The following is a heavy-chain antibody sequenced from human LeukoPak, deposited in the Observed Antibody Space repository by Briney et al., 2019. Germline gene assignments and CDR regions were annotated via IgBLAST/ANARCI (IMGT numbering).Heavy chain of an antibody. V-gene: IGHV4-39*02. CDR1: GDSIRSSTYY. CDR3: ARHPGVAAALFS. Sequence: SETLSLTCTVSGDSIRSSTYYWGWIRQPPGKGLEWIGSTYYNGSAYYNPSLGSRVAISVDTSKNHFSLNLTSVTAADTGVYYCARHPGVAAALFSWGQGILVTVSS. J-gene: IGHJ5*02. D-gene: IGHD6-13*01. CDR2: TYYNGSA.